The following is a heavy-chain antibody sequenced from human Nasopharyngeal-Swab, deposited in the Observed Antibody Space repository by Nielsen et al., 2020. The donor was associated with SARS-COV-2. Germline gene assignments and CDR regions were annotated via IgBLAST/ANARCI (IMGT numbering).Heavy chain of an antibody. Sequence: SETLSLTCTVAGRSISSYYWGWIRQPPGKGLEWIGYIYYSGSTNYNPSLKSRFTISVDTSKNQFSLKLSSVTAADTAVYYCARLIAVAGRFDYWGQGTLVTVSS. CDR3: ARLIAVAGRFDY. V-gene: IGHV4-59*01. CDR1: GRSISSYY. J-gene: IGHJ4*02. D-gene: IGHD6-19*01. CDR2: IYYSGST.